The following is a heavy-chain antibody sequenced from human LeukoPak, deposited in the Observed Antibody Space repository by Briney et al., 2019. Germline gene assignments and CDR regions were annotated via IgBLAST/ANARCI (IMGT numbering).Heavy chain of an antibody. V-gene: IGHV4-61*01. J-gene: IGHJ4*02. Sequence: SETLSLTCTVSGGSVSSASNYRSWIRQPPGKGLEWIGYMYYSGSTSYNPSLKSRVTISADTSKNQFSLKLSSVTAADTAVYYCARDPGYCSGGSCGNFDYWGQGTLVTVSS. CDR2: MYYSGST. CDR3: ARDPGYCSGGSCGNFDY. D-gene: IGHD2-15*01. CDR1: GGSVSSASNY.